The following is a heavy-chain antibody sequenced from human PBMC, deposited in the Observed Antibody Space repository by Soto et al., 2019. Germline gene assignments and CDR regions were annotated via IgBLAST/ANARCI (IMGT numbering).Heavy chain of an antibody. CDR1: GFTVSSKY. J-gene: IGHJ6*04. D-gene: IGHD2-15*01. Sequence: GGSLRLSCAASGFTVSSKYMSWVRQAPGKGLEWVSLIQSGGPTYYADSVKSRFTISRDTSENTVHLQMDSLRAEDTAVYYCARDDVLCDGGRCYGVPLDVWAKGTSVTGSS. CDR3: ARDDVLCDGGRCYGVPLDV. V-gene: IGHV3-66*01. CDR2: IQSGGPT.